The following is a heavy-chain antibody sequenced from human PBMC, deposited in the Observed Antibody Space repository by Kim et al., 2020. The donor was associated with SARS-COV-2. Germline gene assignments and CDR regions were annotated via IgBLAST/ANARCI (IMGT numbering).Heavy chain of an antibody. CDR2: MNSTSGNT. J-gene: IGHJ4*02. D-gene: IGHD2-2*01. CDR3: GRAITNQLPSEY. CDR1: GYTFTSFD. V-gene: IGHV1-8*01. Sequence: ASVKVSCKASGYTFTSFDITWARQAPGQGLGWLGWMNSTSGNTGFAQKFKGTLTVTWDTSISTAYIELSSLRSEDTDVYYSGRAITNQLPSEYLCQGTLV.